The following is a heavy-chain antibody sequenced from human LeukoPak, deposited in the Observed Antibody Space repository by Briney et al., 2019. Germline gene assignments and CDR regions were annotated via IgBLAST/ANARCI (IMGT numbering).Heavy chain of an antibody. CDR2: INHSGST. CDR1: GGSFSEYY. Sequence: WETLSLTCAVYGGSFSEYYRSWIRQPPGKGLEWIGEINHSGSTGYNPSLKSRVTISVDTAKNQFSLRLNTVTAADTAVYYCARAVRYGDLWGRGTLVTVSS. CDR3: ARAVRYGDL. J-gene: IGHJ2*01. V-gene: IGHV4-34*01.